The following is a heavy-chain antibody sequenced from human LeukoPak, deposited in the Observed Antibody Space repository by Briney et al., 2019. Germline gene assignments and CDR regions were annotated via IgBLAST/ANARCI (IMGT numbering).Heavy chain of an antibody. J-gene: IGHJ4*02. V-gene: IGHV3-48*01. D-gene: IGHD2-2*02. CDR3: ARDRYCSSTSCYRGYFDY. Sequence: QPGGSLRLSCAASGFTVSSNYISWVRQAPGKGLEWVSYISSSSSTIYYADSVKGRFTISRDNAKNSLYLQMNSLRAEDTAVYYCARDRYCSSTSCYRGYFDYWGQGTLVTVSS. CDR2: ISSSSSTI. CDR1: GFTVSSNY.